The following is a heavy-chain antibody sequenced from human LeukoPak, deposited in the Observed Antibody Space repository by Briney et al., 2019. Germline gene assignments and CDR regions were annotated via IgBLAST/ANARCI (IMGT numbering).Heavy chain of an antibody. CDR3: ARATGYSSGWYPY. J-gene: IGHJ4*02. CDR2: IFYSGST. D-gene: IGHD6-19*01. CDR1: GGSISSSGYY. Sequence: PSETLSLTCTVSGGSISSSGYYCSWIRQHPGKGLEWIGYIFYSGSTSYSPSLKSRVTTSVDTSKNQFSLKLSSVTAADTAVYYCARATGYSSGWYPYWGQGTLVTVSS. V-gene: IGHV4-31*03.